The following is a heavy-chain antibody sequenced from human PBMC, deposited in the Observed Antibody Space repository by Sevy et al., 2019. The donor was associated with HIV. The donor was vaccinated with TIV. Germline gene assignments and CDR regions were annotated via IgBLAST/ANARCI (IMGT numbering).Heavy chain of an antibody. CDR1: RFTFSDYG. J-gene: IGHJ4*02. D-gene: IGHD6-13*01. V-gene: IGHV3-30*02. CDR3: TKNTAAAGVGGFDY. CDR2: TWYDGTDK. Sequence: GGSLRLSCTASRFTFSDYGMHWVRQAPGKGLDWVAFTWYDGTDKYYADSVEGRFTISRDNSENKLFLQMNSLRPEDTAVYYCTKNTAAAGVGGFDYWGRGTMVTVSS.